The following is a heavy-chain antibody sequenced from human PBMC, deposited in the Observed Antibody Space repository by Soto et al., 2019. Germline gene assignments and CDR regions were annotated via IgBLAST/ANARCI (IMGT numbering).Heavy chain of an antibody. J-gene: IGHJ1*01. D-gene: IGHD1-1*01. CDR3: GGGPRVSSTGTGAH. CDR1: GFTFSAYW. CDR2: ISDDGSTA. V-gene: IGHV3-74*01. Sequence: PGWSLIPSNAVSGFTFSAYWMHWVRPVPREGLTWVSRISDDGSTATYADSVKGRFIISNDNPNNSLYLEMNTLRADGSGLYYCGGGPRVSSTGTGAHWGRGTLVP.